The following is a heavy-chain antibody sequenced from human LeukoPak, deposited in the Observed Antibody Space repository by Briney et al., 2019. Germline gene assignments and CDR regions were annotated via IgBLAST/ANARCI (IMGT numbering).Heavy chain of an antibody. D-gene: IGHD1-26*01. CDR2: IYGSGVSI. CDR3: AKDLGWELPAEAC. J-gene: IGHJ4*02. Sequence: GGSLRLSCVASGFTFKNYVVNWVRQAPGKGLEWLATIYGSGVSISYADSVKGRFTISRDNSNNTLYLQMNSLRAEDTAMYYCAKDLGWELPAEACWGQGILVTVSS. V-gene: IGHV3-23*01. CDR1: GFTFKNYV.